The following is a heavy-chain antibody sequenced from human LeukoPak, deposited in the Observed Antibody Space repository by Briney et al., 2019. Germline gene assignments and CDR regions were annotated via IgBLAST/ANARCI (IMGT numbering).Heavy chain of an antibody. CDR3: ARGEDYYDSSGPNWFDP. Sequence: SETPSLTCTVSGGSISSYYWSWIRQPPGKGLEWIGYIYYSGSTNYNPSLKSRVTISVDTSKNQFSLKLSSVTAADTAVYYCARGEDYYDSSGPNWFDPWGQGTLVTVSS. CDR1: GGSISSYY. D-gene: IGHD3-22*01. V-gene: IGHV4-59*01. J-gene: IGHJ5*02. CDR2: IYYSGST.